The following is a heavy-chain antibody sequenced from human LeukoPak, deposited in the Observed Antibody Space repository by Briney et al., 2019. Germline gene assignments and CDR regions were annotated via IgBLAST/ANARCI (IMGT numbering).Heavy chain of an antibody. Sequence: SETLSLTCTVSGGSISSGGYYWSWIRQHPGKGLEWIGYIYYSGSTYYNPSLKSRVTISVDTSKNQFSLKLSSVTAADTAVYYCARDLSGYGVVDYWGQGTLVTVSS. D-gene: IGHD3-9*01. V-gene: IGHV4-31*03. CDR1: GGSISSGGYY. CDR3: ARDLSGYGVVDY. J-gene: IGHJ4*02. CDR2: IYYSGST.